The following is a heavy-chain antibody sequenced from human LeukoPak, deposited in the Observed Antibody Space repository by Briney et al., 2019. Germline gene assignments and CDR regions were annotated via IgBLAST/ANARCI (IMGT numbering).Heavy chain of an antibody. CDR3: AKDGKIGYYRSSPFGWFDP. Sequence: SETLSLTCAVYGGSFSGYYWSWIRQPPGKGLEWIREINHSGSTNYNPSLKSRVTISVDTSKNESSLKLSSVTAADTAVYYCAKDGKIGYYRSSPFGWFDPWGQGTLVTVSS. D-gene: IGHD3-3*01. CDR2: INHSGST. J-gene: IGHJ5*02. V-gene: IGHV4-34*01. CDR1: GGSFSGYY.